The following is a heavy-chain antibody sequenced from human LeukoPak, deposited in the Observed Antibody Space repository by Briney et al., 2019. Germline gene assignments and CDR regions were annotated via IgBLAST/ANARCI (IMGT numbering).Heavy chain of an antibody. Sequence: SETLSLTCTVSGGSISSGGYSWSWIRQHPGKGLEWIGYIYYSGSTYYNPSLKSRVTISVDTSKNQFSLKLSSVTAADTAVYYCARGSSYYYHYDYWGQGTLVTVSS. CDR3: ARGSSYYYHYDY. CDR2: IYYSGST. V-gene: IGHV4-31*03. D-gene: IGHD3-22*01. CDR1: GGSISSGGYS. J-gene: IGHJ4*02.